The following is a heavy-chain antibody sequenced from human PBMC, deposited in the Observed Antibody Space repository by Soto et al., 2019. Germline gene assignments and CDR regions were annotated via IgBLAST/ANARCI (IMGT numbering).Heavy chain of an antibody. CDR2: INPNSGGT. V-gene: IGHV1-2*02. CDR3: ARDLRYCSSSTSCYNYYYYGMEV. Sequence: AASVKVSCKASGYTFTGYYMHWVRQAPGQGLEWMGWINPNSGGTNYAQKFQGRVTMTRDTSISTAYMELSRLRSDDAAVYYCARDLRYCSSSTSCYNYYYYGMEVWGQGIRVTASS. D-gene: IGHD2-2*02. J-gene: IGHJ6*02. CDR1: GYTFTGYY.